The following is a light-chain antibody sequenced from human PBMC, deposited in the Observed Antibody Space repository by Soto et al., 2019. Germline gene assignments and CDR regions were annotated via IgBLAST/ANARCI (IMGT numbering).Light chain of an antibody. CDR3: SSYTSSSTLV. CDR1: SSDVGAYNY. CDR2: GVS. J-gene: IGLJ1*01. V-gene: IGLV2-14*01. Sequence: QSALTQPASVSGSPGQSITISCTGTSSDVGAYNYVSWYQQHPGKAPKLMISGVSNRPSGVSNRFSGSKSGNTASLTISGLQAEDEADYYCSSYTSSSTLVFGTGTKLTVL.